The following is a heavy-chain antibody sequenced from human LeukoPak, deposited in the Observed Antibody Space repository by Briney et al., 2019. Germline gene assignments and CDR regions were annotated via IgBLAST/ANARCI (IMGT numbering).Heavy chain of an antibody. CDR2: ISSSSSYI. CDR3: AKGQAGLLVYYFDY. V-gene: IGHV3-21*04. CDR1: GFTFSSYS. D-gene: IGHD2-8*02. J-gene: IGHJ4*02. Sequence: PGGSLRLSLAASGFTFSSYSMNWFRQAPGKGLEWVSSISSSSSYIYYADSVKGRFTTSRDNSKNTLYLQMNSLRAEDTAVYYCAKGQAGLLVYYFDYWGQGTLVTVSS.